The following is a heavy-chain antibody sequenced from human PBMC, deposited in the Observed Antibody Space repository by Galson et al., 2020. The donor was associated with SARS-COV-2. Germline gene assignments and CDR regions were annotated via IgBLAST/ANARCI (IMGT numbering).Heavy chain of an antibody. J-gene: IGHJ3*02. D-gene: IGHD3-22*01. V-gene: IGHV3-30-3*01. CDR2: TAYDGSNI. CDR3: ASNFETSGYLDSFEM. CDR1: GFTFSSYA. Sequence: GGSLRLSCAASGFTFSSYAMHWVRQAPGKGLEWVAVTAYDGSNIYYADSVKGRFTISRDNSKNTLFLQMNSLRAEDTAVYYCASNFETSGYLDSFEMWG.